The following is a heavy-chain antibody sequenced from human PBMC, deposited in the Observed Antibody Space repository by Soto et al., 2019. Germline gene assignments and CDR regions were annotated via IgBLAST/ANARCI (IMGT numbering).Heavy chain of an antibody. CDR1: GASVTTSY. D-gene: IGHD5-12*01. Sequence: QVQLEESGPGLVKPSETLSLACSVSGASVTTSYWNWIRQPPGKTLEWIGHMYYGGNTDYNPSLKGGVSFSVDTSKNQFSLNLTSLTAADTAVYYCATGRGGYATPYWGQGILVVVSS. V-gene: IGHV4-59*02. CDR3: ATGRGGYATPY. J-gene: IGHJ4*02. CDR2: MYYGGNT.